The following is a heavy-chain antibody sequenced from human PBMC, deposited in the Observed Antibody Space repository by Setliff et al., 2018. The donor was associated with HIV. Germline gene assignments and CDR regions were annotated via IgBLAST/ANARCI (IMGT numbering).Heavy chain of an antibody. J-gene: IGHJ4*02. CDR3: ARGLGNFVPDLIGYFDY. CDR1: GYSFTAYQ. V-gene: IGHV1-2*06. D-gene: IGHD3-3*02. CDR2: INRDNGGI. Sequence: GASVKVSCKTFGYSFTAYQMHWLRQAPGQGLEWMGRINRDNGGIDYAQKFQGRVTVTRDTSINTAYMELSSLRYDDTAIYYCARGLGNFVPDLIGYFDYWGQGTLVTVSS.